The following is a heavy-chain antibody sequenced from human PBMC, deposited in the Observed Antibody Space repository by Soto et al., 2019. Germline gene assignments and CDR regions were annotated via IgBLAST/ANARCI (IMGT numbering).Heavy chain of an antibody. V-gene: IGHV4-31*02. D-gene: IGHD2-15*01. J-gene: IGHJ4*02. CDR1: GGSINSGCYY. CDR2: IYYILNT. Sequence: RSLACAVSGGSINSGCYYCSWIRQHPGKGLEWIVCIYYILNTYYNPSLKSRVTISVDTSMNQFSLKLSSVTDAETAVYYCARVSTLGYCSGGTCYRIDXWGQGTLVTVSX. CDR3: ARVSTLGYCSGGTCYRIDX.